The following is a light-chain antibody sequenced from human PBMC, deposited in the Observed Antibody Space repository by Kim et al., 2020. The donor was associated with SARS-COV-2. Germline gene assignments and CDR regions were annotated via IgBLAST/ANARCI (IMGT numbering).Light chain of an antibody. CDR2: RNN. CDR1: TSKVGDQG. J-gene: IGLJ3*02. Sequence: QNAPRTCTGNTSKVGDQGAAWLQQHQGHPPKLLSYRNNNRPSGISERLSASRSGNTASLTITGLQPEDEADYYCSAWDSSLTTWVLGGGTQLTVL. V-gene: IGLV10-54*01. CDR3: SAWDSSLTTWV.